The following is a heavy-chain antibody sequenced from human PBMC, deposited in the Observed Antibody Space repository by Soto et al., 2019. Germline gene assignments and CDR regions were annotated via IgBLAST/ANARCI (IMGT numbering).Heavy chain of an antibody. V-gene: IGHV1-58*01. D-gene: IGHD3-22*01. CDR1: GFTFTSSA. Sequence: ASVKVSCKASGFTFTSSAVQWVRQARGQRLEWIGWIVVGSGNTNYAQKFQERVTITRDMSTSTAYMELSSLRSEDTAVYYCAAEHSSGYNYFGDYFDYWGQGTLVTVSS. CDR2: IVVGSGNT. CDR3: AAEHSSGYNYFGDYFDY. J-gene: IGHJ4*02.